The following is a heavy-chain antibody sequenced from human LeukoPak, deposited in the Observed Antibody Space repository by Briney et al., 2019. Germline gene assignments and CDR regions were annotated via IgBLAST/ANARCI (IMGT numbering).Heavy chain of an antibody. CDR2: IIPIFGAA. Sequence: SVKVSCKASGGTFLNHAFSWVRQAPGQGLEWMGGIIPIFGAANYAQKFQDRVTITTDESTTAVYMELSSLRSDDTAVYYCASSRGLLHYYMDVWGKGTTVTVSS. D-gene: IGHD3-22*01. J-gene: IGHJ6*03. V-gene: IGHV1-69*05. CDR1: GGTFLNHA. CDR3: ASSRGLLHYYMDV.